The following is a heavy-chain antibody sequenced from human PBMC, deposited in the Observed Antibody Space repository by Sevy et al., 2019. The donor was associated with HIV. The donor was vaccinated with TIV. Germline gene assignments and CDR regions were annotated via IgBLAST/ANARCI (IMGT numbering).Heavy chain of an antibody. J-gene: IGHJ4*02. CDR3: ARERQLVLDY. CDR1: GGSISNYY. CDR2: IYYSGST. D-gene: IGHD1-1*01. V-gene: IGHV4-59*01. Sequence: ETLSLTCTVSGGSISNYYWSWIRQPPGKGLEWIGYIYYSGSTNYNPSLKSRVTISVDTSRNQFSLKLSSVTAADTAVYYCARERQLVLDYWGQGTLVTVSS.